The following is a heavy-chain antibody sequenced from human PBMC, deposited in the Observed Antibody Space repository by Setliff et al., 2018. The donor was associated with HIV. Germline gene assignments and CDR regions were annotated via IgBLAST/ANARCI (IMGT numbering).Heavy chain of an antibody. V-gene: IGHV4-34*01. J-gene: IGHJ4*02. CDR1: GGSFSGYY. CDR3: AAWGPRYSYAPYFFDS. Sequence: SETLSLTCAVYGGSFSGYYWTWIRQPPGKGLEWIGEINHSGSTNYSPSLKSRVTISVDASRNQFSLRLSSVTAADTAVYYCAAWGPRYSYAPYFFDSWGQGTLVTVSS. CDR2: INHSGST. D-gene: IGHD5-18*01.